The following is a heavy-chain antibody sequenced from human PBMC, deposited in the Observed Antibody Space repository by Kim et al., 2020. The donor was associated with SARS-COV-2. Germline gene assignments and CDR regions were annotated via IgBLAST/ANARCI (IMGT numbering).Heavy chain of an antibody. V-gene: IGHV4-34*01. CDR2: INHSGST. J-gene: IGHJ6*02. D-gene: IGHD3-10*01. CDR3: ARGHFTMVRGVISQFYYYYGMDV. CDR1: GGSFSGYY. Sequence: SETLSLTCAVYGGSFSGYYWSWIRQPPGKGLEWIGEINHSGSTNYNPSLKSRVTISVDTSKNQFSLKLSSVTAADTAVYYCARGHFTMVRGVISQFYYYYGMDVWGQGTTVTVSS.